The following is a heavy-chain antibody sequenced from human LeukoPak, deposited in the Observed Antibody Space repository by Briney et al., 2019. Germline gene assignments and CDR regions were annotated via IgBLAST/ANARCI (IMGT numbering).Heavy chain of an antibody. J-gene: IGHJ4*02. CDR2: IYPGDSDT. V-gene: IGHV5-51*01. D-gene: IGHD2-15*01. CDR1: GYSFTNYW. Sequence: GESLKISCKASGYSFTNYWIGWVRQMPGKGLEWMAIIYPGDSDTRYRPSFQGQVTISVDKSISTAYLQWSSLKASDTAMYYCARRGFCSGGSCFSAPFDYWGQGTLVTVSS. CDR3: ARRGFCSGGSCFSAPFDY.